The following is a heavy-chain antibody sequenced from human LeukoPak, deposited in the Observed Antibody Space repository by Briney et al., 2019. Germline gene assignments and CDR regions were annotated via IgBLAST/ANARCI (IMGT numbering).Heavy chain of an antibody. CDR3: AVNYYYDSSGYLDAFDI. J-gene: IGHJ3*02. V-gene: IGHV1-8*01. Sequence: ASVKVSCKASGYTFTSYDINWVRQATGQGLEWMGWMNPNSGNTGYAQKFQGRVTMTRNTSISTAYMELSSLRSEDTAVYYCAVNYYYDSSGYLDAFDIWGQGTMVTFSS. CDR2: MNPNSGNT. CDR1: GYTFTSYD. D-gene: IGHD3-22*01.